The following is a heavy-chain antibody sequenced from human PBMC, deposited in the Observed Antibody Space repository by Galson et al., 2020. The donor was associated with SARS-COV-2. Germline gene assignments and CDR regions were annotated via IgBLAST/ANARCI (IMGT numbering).Heavy chain of an antibody. CDR2: FDPEDGET. V-gene: IGHV1-24*01. J-gene: IGHJ5*02. CDR1: GYTLNELS. CDR3: ATGPGYCSSTSCLWFDP. Sequence: ASVKVSCKVSGYTLNELSMHWVRQAPGKGLEWTGGFDPEDGETIYAQKFQGRVTMTEDTSTDTAYMELSSLRSEDTAVYYCATGPGYCSSTSCLWFDPWGQGTLVTVSS. D-gene: IGHD2-2*01.